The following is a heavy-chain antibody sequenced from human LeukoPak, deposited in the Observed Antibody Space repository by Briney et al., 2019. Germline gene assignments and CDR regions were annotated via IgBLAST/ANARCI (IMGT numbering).Heavy chain of an antibody. D-gene: IGHD3-22*01. Sequence: GGSLRLSCAASGFTFSSYEMNWVRQAPGKGLEWVSYISSSGSTIYYADSVKGRFTTSRDNAKNSLYLQMNSLRAEDTAVYYCARMSITMIVVAGAFDIWGQGTMVTVSS. CDR2: ISSSGSTI. CDR1: GFTFSSYE. CDR3: ARMSITMIVVAGAFDI. V-gene: IGHV3-48*03. J-gene: IGHJ3*02.